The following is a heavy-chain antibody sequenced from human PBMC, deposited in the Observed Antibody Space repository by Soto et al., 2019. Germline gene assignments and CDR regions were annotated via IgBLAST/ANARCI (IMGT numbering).Heavy chain of an antibody. V-gene: IGHV3-33*01. J-gene: IGHJ4*02. CDR2: IWYDGSNK. D-gene: IGHD3-22*01. CDR1: GFTFSSYG. CDR3: ARAPRTYYYASSGYLAF. Sequence: PGGSLRLSCAASGFTFSSYGMHWVRQAPGKGLEWVAVIWYDGSNKYYADSVKGRFTISRDNSKNTLYLQMNSLGAEDTAVYYCARAPRTYYYASSGYLAFWGQGTLVTVSS.